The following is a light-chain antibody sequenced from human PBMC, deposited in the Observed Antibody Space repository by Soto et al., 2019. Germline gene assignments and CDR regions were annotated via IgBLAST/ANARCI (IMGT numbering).Light chain of an antibody. V-gene: IGKV1-27*01. J-gene: IGKJ4*01. CDR1: QGIAPY. Sequence: VQMTQSPSSLSAFVGDRVTITCRASQGIAPYLAWFQQKPGKVPKLLIYATSTLQSGVPSRFSGSGSGTDFTLTINSLQPEDVGTYYCQQYNSAPLTFGGGTKVEIK. CDR3: QQYNSAPLT. CDR2: ATS.